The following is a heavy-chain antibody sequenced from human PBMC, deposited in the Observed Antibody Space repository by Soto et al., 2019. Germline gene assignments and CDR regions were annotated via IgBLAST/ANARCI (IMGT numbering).Heavy chain of an antibody. CDR1: GFTFSSYA. CDR3: AKDQSGDPLYDPFDI. D-gene: IGHD1-26*01. V-gene: IGHV3-23*01. Sequence: EVQLLESGGGLVQPGGSLRLSCAASGFTFSSYAMGWVRQAPGKGLEWVSVISGSGGSTYYADSVKGRFTISRDNSKNTLYLQMNSLRAEDTAVYYCAKDQSGDPLYDPFDIWGQGTMVTVSS. J-gene: IGHJ3*02. CDR2: ISGSGGST.